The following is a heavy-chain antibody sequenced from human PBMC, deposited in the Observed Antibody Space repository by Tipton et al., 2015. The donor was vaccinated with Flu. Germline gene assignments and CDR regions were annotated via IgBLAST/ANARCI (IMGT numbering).Heavy chain of an antibody. V-gene: IGHV1-18*04. J-gene: IGHJ3*02. CDR2: ISAYNGNT. Sequence: QLVQSGAEVKKPGASVKVSCKASGYTFTSYGISWVRQAPGQGLEWMGWISAYNGNTNYAQKLQGRVTMTTDTSTSTAYMELRSLRSDDTAVYYCARERAPYGDYVHRADAFDIWGQGTMVTVSS. CDR3: ARERAPYGDYVHRADAFDI. CDR1: GYTFTSYG. D-gene: IGHD4-17*01.